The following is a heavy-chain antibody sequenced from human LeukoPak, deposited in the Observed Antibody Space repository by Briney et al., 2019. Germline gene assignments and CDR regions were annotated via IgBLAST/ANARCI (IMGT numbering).Heavy chain of an antibody. CDR2: ISSTTSYI. Sequence: PGGSLRLSCAASGFTFSNYTMNWVRQAPGKGLEWISSISSTTSYIYYADSVKGRFTISRDNAMNSLSLQMNSLRAEDTAVYYCARRLWETTDFDYWGQGTLVTVSS. D-gene: IGHD2-21*01. V-gene: IGHV3-21*01. J-gene: IGHJ4*02. CDR1: GFTFSNYT. CDR3: ARRLWETTDFDY.